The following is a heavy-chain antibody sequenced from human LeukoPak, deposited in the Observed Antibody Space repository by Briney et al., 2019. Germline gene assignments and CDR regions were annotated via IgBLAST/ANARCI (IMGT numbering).Heavy chain of an antibody. CDR3: ARDPPFIIGTTFFDY. V-gene: IGHV3-48*04. D-gene: IGHD1-20*01. CDR2: ISSSSSTL. CDR1: GITFSSYS. Sequence: GGSLRLSCVASGITFSSYSMNWVRQAPGKGLEWVSYISSSSSTLYYAHSVKGRFTISRVNAKNSLYLQMNSLRAEDTAVYYCARDPPFIIGTTFFDYWGQGTLVTVSS. J-gene: IGHJ4*02.